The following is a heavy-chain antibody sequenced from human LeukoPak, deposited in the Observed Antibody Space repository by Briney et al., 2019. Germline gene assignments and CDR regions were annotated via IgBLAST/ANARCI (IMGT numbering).Heavy chain of an antibody. Sequence: GGSLRLSCAASGFTFSSYGMHWVRQAPGKGLEWVAVISYDGSNKYYADSVKGRFTISRDNSKNTPYLQMNSPRAEDTAVYYCAKDARLFMTTVTTTPDYWGQGTLVTVSS. CDR3: AKDARLFMTTVTTTPDY. V-gene: IGHV3-30*18. D-gene: IGHD4-11*01. CDR2: ISYDGSNK. J-gene: IGHJ4*02. CDR1: GFTFSSYG.